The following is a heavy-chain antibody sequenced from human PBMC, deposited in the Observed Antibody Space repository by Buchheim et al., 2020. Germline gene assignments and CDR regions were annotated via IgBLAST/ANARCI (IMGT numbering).Heavy chain of an antibody. V-gene: IGHV3-33*01. CDR1: GFTFSSYG. CDR3: ARDGVAVAGSGYFDY. J-gene: IGHJ4*02. CDR2: IWYDGSNK. D-gene: IGHD6-19*01. Sequence: QVQLVESGGGVVQPGRSLRLSCAASGFTFSSYGMHWVRQAPGKGLEWVAVIWYDGSNKYYADTVKGRFTISRDNYKNTLYMKMNSLRAEYTAVYYCARDGVAVAGSGYFDYWGQGTL.